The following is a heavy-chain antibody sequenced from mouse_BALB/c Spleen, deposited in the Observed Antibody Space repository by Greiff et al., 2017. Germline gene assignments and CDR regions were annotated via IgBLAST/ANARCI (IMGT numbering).Heavy chain of an antibody. CDR1: GDSITSGY. CDR3: ARYGDSSGYGAMDY. CDR2: ISYSGST. Sequence: VQLKESGPSLVKPSQTLSLTCSVTGDSITSGYWNWIRKFPGNKLEYMGYISYSGSTYYNPSLKSRISITRDTSKNQYYLQLNSVTTEDTATYYCARYGDSSGYGAMDYWGQGTSVTVSS. V-gene: IGHV3-8*02. D-gene: IGHD3-2*01. J-gene: IGHJ4*01.